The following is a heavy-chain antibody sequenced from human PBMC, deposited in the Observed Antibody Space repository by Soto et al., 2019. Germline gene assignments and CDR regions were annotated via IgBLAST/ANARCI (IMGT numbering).Heavy chain of an antibody. V-gene: IGHV4-39*01. CDR2: IYYSGST. D-gene: IGHD3-10*01. J-gene: IGHJ6*02. CDR1: GGSISSSSYY. CDR3: ARQSGTERQRYGSGSYYPHYYYYGMDV. Sequence: SETLSLTCTVSGGSISSSSYYWGWIRQPPGKGLEWIGSIYYSGSTYYNPSLKSRVTISVDTSKNQFSLKLSSVTAADTAVYYCARQSGTERQRYGSGSYYPHYYYYGMDVWGQGTTVTVSS.